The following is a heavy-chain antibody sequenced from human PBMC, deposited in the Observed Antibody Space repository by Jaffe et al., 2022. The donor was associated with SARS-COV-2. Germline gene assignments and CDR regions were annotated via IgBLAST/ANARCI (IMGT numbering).Heavy chain of an antibody. Sequence: EVQLVESGGGLVTPGGSLRLSCAASGFTFSSYRMNWVRQAPGKGLEWVSSISSTSSYISYADSVKGRFTISRDNDKNSLYLQMNSLRAEDTAVYYCARALYCSGGSCNSPLGYWGQGTLVTVSS. V-gene: IGHV3-21*01. J-gene: IGHJ4*02. D-gene: IGHD2-15*01. CDR3: ARALYCSGGSCNSPLGY. CDR2: ISSTSSYI. CDR1: GFTFSSYR.